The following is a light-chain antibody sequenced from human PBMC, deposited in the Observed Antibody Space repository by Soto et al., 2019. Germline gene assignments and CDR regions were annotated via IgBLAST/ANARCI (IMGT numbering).Light chain of an antibody. Sequence: QSALTQPASVSGSPGQSITNSCTGTTNDVGAYDYVSWYQHHPGKAPRLMIFDVSDRPSGVSNRFSGSKSGNTASLTISGLQAEDEADYYCTSYTTGDTLAFGGGTKLTVL. V-gene: IGLV2-14*03. CDR1: TNDVGAYDY. CDR2: DVS. J-gene: IGLJ2*01. CDR3: TSYTTGDTLA.